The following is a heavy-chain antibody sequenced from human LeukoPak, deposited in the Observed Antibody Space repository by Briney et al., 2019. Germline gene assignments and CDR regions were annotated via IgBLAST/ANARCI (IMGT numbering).Heavy chain of an antibody. Sequence: PSETLSLTCTVSGGSISSSSYYWGWIRQPPGKGLEWIGSIYYSGSTYYNPSLKSRVTISVDTSKNQFSLKLSSVTAADTAVYYCVRELERVFDYWGQGTLVTVSS. D-gene: IGHD1-1*01. CDR1: GGSISSSSYY. CDR3: VRELERVFDY. CDR2: IYYSGST. V-gene: IGHV4-39*07. J-gene: IGHJ4*02.